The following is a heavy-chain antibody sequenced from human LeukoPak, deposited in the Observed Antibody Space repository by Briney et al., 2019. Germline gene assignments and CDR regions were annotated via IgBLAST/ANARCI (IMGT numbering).Heavy chain of an antibody. J-gene: IGHJ3*01. CDR1: GLSLNYDW. CDR2: IKSSSDGGTR. V-gene: IGHV3-15*01. D-gene: IGHD2-8*01. CDR3: ARDRYCASSTCPGAFDL. Sequence: KPGGSLRLSCAASGLSLNYDWMTWVRQAPGKGLEWVGRIKSSSDGGTRDYAAPVKGRFTMSRDDSRNTVYLQMSSLKTEDTAVYYCARDRYCASSTCPGAFDLWGQGTVVTVSS.